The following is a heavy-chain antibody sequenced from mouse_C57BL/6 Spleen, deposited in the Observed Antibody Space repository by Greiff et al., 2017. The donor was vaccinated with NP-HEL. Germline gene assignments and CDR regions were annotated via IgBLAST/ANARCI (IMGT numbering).Heavy chain of an antibody. V-gene: IGHV1-50*01. J-gene: IGHJ1*03. CDR1: GYTFTSYW. Sequence: QVQLQQPGAELVKPGASVKLSCKASGYTFTSYWMQWVKQRPGQGLEWIGEIDPSDSYTNYNQKFKGKATLTVDTSSSTAYMQLSSLTSEDSAVYYCARERIFWGWLLDVWGTGTTVTVSS. D-gene: IGHD2-3*01. CDR2: IDPSDSYT. CDR3: ARERIFWGWLLDV.